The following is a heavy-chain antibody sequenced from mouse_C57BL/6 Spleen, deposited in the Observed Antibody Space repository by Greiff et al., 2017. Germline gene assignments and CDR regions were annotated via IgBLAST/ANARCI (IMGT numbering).Heavy chain of an antibody. J-gene: IGHJ1*03. CDR1: GFSLPSYG. CDR3: SKMGDSQVRYFDF. V-gene: IGHV2-5*01. Sequence: VQLQQSGPGLVQPSQRLSITCTVSGFSLPSYGVHWVRQSPGKGLELLRVIWGGGSTDYTAAFMSRLSITQHKSKCQGFFKMNSMQADDTAIYYCSKMGDSQVRYFDFWGTGTTVTVSS. CDR2: IWGGGST. D-gene: IGHD2-14*01.